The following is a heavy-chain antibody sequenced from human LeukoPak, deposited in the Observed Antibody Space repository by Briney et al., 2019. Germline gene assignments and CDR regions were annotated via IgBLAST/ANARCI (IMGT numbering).Heavy chain of an antibody. Sequence: GESLKVSCKASGYTFAGYYLHWVRQAPGQGLEWMGWIKPNSGGTQYAQKFQGRVTMARDTSISTAYMELSRLQSDDTAVYYCASAESHDYGETWGQGTLVTVSS. CDR3: ASAESHDYGET. J-gene: IGHJ4*02. D-gene: IGHD4-17*01. CDR2: IKPNSGGT. CDR1: GYTFAGYY. V-gene: IGHV1-2*02.